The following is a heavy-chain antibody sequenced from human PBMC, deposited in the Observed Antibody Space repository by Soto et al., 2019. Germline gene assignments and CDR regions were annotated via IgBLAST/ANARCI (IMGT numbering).Heavy chain of an antibody. J-gene: IGHJ4*02. CDR2: INAGNGNT. V-gene: IGHV1-3*05. CDR3: ATAVAVAAVFDY. D-gene: IGHD6-19*01. Sequence: QVQLVQSGAEEKKPGASVKVSCKASGYTFTGYAMHWVRQAPGQRLEWMGWINAGNGNTKYSQKFQGRVTITRDTSAHTSYMELSSLSSADTAVYYCATAVAVAAVFDYWGQGTLVTVSS. CDR1: GYTFTGYA.